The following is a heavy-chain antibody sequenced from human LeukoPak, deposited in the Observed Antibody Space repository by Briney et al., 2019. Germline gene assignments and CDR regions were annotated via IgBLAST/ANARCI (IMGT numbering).Heavy chain of an antibody. CDR1: GYTFTSYG. D-gene: IGHD6-19*01. V-gene: IGHV1-18*01. Sequence: GASVKVSCKASGYTFTSYGISWVRQAPGQGLEWMGWISAYNGNTNCAQKLQGRVTMTTDTSTSTAYMELRSLRSDDTAVYYCARDDHDSSGWYGPDYWGQGTLVTVSS. J-gene: IGHJ4*02. CDR3: ARDDHDSSGWYGPDY. CDR2: ISAYNGNT.